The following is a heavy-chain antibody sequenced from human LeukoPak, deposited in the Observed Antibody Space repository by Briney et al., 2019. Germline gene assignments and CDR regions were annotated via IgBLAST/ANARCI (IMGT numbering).Heavy chain of an antibody. Sequence: GESLKISCQGSGYSFTIYWIGWVRQMPGKGLEWMGIIYPGDSDTRYSPPFQGQVTISVDESINTAYLQWSSLEASDTAMYYCARQYGRPFDYWGQGTLVTVSS. CDR2: IYPGDSDT. D-gene: IGHD4-17*01. CDR1: GYSFTIYW. J-gene: IGHJ4*02. V-gene: IGHV5-51*01. CDR3: ARQYGRPFDY.